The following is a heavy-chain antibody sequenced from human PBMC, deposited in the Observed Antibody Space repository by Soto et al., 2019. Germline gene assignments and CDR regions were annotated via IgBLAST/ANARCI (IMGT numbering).Heavy chain of an antibody. D-gene: IGHD3-9*01. J-gene: IGHJ3*02. V-gene: IGHV3-21*01. Sequence: GGSLRLSCVASGFMFTKSTMNWVRQAPGKGLGWVSSITSASDHIFYADSVKGRFTISRDNANNSLYLQMNSLRAEDTAVYYCARVGTGSSTPLDIWGQGTMVTVSS. CDR1: GFMFTKST. CDR3: ARVGTGSSTPLDI. CDR2: ITSASDHI.